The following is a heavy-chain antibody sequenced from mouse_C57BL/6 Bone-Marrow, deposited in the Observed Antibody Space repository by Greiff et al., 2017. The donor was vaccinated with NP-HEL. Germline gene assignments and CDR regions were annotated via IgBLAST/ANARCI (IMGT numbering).Heavy chain of an antibody. CDR1: SYTFTSYW. CDR2: IHPSDSDT. Sequence: LMEPGASVKVSCKASSYTFTSYWMHWVKQRPGQGLEWIGRIHPSDSDTNYNQKFKGKATLTVDKSSSTAYMQLSSLTSEDSAVYYCAIKAGSGLFDYWGQGTTLTASS. V-gene: IGHV1-74*04. D-gene: IGHD3-2*02. CDR3: AIKAGSGLFDY. J-gene: IGHJ2*01.